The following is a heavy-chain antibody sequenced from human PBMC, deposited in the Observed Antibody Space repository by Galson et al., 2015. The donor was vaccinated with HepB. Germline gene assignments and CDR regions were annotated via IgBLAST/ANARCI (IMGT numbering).Heavy chain of an antibody. D-gene: IGHD3-10*01. V-gene: IGHV1-69*13. J-gene: IGHJ6*03. CDR3: ARASAIGSAAYYYYYYMDL. Sequence: SVKVSCKASGGVFSSYSISWVRQAPGQGLEWMGGIIPIFGTTNYAQNFQGRVTITADESTSTAYMELNSLRSEDTAVYFCARASAIGSAAYYYYYYMDLWGKGTTVTVSS. CDR1: GGVFSSYS. CDR2: IIPIFGTT.